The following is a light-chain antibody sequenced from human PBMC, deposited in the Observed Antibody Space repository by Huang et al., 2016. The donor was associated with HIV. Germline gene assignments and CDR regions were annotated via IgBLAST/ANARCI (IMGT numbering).Light chain of an antibody. Sequence: DIVMTQTQLSLSVTPGQPASISCKSSQSLLHSDGKTYLYWYLPKPGTPPLFLIYEVSNRFSGVPDRFSGSGSGTDFTVKISRVEAEDVGVYYCMHSTQHPYTFGQGTKLEIK. CDR1: QSLLHSDGKTY. V-gene: IGKV2D-29*01. CDR3: MHSTQHPYT. J-gene: IGKJ2*01. CDR2: EVS.